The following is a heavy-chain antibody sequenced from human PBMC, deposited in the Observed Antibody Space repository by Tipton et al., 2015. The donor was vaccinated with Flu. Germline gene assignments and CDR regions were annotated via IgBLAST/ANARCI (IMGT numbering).Heavy chain of an antibody. CDR3: ARVSPRRITAIAVTMVPEGYFDS. Sequence: TLSLTCTVSGGSISGGNYFWNWIRQPAGKGLEWIGRIHTSGTTYYKPSLKSRVTISVDTSMNQVSLRLSSVTAADTAVYYCARVSPRRITAIAVTMVPEGYFDSWGQGTLVTVSS. D-gene: IGHD3-10*01. CDR2: IHTSGTT. CDR1: GGSISGGNYF. V-gene: IGHV4-61*02. J-gene: IGHJ4*02.